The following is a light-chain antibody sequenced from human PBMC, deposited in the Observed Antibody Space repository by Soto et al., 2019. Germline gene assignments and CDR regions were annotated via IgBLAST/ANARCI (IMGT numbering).Light chain of an antibody. J-gene: IGKJ1*01. V-gene: IGKV1-5*01. CDR3: QQYNSYWT. CDR1: QSVNHW. Sequence: DIQMTRYPSTLSASVGERVTISCRASQSVNHWLAWYQRKPGKAPKLLIHDASTLESGIPSRFSGSGSGTEFTLTISSLQPDDFATYYCQQYNSYWTFGQGTKVDIK. CDR2: DAS.